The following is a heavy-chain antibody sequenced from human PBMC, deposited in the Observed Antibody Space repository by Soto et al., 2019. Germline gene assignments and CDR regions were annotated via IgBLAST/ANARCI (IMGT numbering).Heavy chain of an antibody. J-gene: IGHJ3*02. CDR2: ISGSGGST. Sequence: EVQPLESGGGLVQPGGSLRLSCAASGFTFSSYAMSWVRQAPGKGLEWVSAISGSGGSTYYADSVKGRFTISRDNSKNTLYLQMNSLRAEDTAVYYCATETHYDFWRGYLRGAFDIWGQGTMVTVSS. V-gene: IGHV3-23*01. CDR1: GFTFSSYA. CDR3: ATETHYDFWRGYLRGAFDI. D-gene: IGHD3-3*01.